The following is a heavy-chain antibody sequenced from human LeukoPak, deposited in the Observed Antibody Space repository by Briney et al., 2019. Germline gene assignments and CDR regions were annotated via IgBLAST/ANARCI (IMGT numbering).Heavy chain of an antibody. D-gene: IGHD2-2*02. Sequence: PSETLSLTCAVYGGSFSGYFLSWIRHPPGKGLEGIGEINRSGRTNYNPSLKSRVTISVDTSKNQFSLKLSSVTAADTAVYYCARSLRAAIPGTDYWGQGTLVTVSS. CDR1: GGSFSGYF. J-gene: IGHJ4*02. CDR3: ARSLRAAIPGTDY. CDR2: INRSGRT. V-gene: IGHV4-34*01.